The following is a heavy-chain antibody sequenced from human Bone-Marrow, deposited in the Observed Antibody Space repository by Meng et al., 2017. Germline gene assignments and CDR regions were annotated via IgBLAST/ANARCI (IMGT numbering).Heavy chain of an antibody. J-gene: IGHJ6*02. CDR2: IGTAGDT. CDR3: ARVQPPPGPYRQQLVPPFYYYYYYGMDV. Sequence: GGSLRLSCAASGFTFSSYDMHWVRQATGKGLEWVSAIGTAGDTYYPGSVKGRFTISRENAKNSLYLQMNSLRAGDTAVYYCARVQPPPGPYRQQLVPPFYYYYYYGMDVWGQGTTVTVSS. CDR1: GFTFSSYD. D-gene: IGHD6-13*01. V-gene: IGHV3-13*01.